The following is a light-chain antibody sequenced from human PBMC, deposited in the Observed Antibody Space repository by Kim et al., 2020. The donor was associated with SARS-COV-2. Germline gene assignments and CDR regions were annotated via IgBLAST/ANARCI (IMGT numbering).Light chain of an antibody. CDR3: SPYTSGSAWV. CDR1: SGDIGAYRY. V-gene: IGLV2-14*03. Sequence: QSALTQPASVSGSPGQSITISCTGTSGDIGAYRYVSWYQQHPDNAPKLTIYDVTNRPSGVSDRFSGSKSGNTASLTISGLQAEDEADYNCSPYTSGSAWVFGGGTQLTVL. J-gene: IGLJ3*02. CDR2: DVT.